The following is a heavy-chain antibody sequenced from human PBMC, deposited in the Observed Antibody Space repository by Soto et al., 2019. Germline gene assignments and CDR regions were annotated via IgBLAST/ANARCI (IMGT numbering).Heavy chain of an antibody. D-gene: IGHD3-10*01. CDR2: IRQSGDRS. CDR1: GFIFSNFA. V-gene: IGHV3-23*01. J-gene: IGHJ4*02. Sequence: PGGSLRLSCAASGFIFSNFAMYWVRRAPGKGLEWVSSIRQSGDRSSYADSAKGRFTISRDNSKNTLYLQMNGLRLDDTAGYYCVTAVRTRLDNWGPGTLVTVSS. CDR3: VTAVRTRLDN.